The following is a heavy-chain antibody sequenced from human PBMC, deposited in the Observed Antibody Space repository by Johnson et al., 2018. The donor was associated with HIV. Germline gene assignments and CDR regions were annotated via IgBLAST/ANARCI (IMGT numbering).Heavy chain of an antibody. D-gene: IGHD2-21*02. V-gene: IGHV3-64*01. Sequence: VQLVESGGGLVQPGGSLRLSCADSGFTFSTYAMHCVRQAPGKGLEYVSGVSSNGGKTYYANSVKGRFTISRDNSKNTLYLQMGSLRPDDTAMYYCARVTAYNSFDIWGQATMVAVSS. CDR3: ARVTAYNSFDI. CDR2: VSSNGGKT. CDR1: GFTFSTYA. J-gene: IGHJ3*02.